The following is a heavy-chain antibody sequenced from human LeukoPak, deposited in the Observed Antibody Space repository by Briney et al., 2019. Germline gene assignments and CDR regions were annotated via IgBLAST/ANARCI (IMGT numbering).Heavy chain of an antibody. CDR3: ARDLRGIVAPPR. CDR1: SDSISSPKW. Sequence: PSGTLSLTCAVSSDSISSPKWWSWVGQPPGKGLEWIGEVYHSGSANYNPSVKSRVTISVDKSKNQFSLRLTSATAADTAVYYCARDLRGIVAPPRWGQGTLVSVSS. CDR2: VYHSGSA. J-gene: IGHJ4*02. V-gene: IGHV4-4*02. D-gene: IGHD2-15*01.